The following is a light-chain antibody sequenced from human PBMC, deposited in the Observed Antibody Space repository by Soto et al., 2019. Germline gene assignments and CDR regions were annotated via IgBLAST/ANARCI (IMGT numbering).Light chain of an antibody. CDR2: RAS. V-gene: IGKV3-15*01. CDR1: PSVSTS. CDR3: QQDHNWPLT. Sequence: EIVMTQSPATLSVSPGERATLSCRARPSVSTSLAWYQRKPGQAPRLLRARASTRATDIPARFSGSGSGTEVELTISSRQAEDVAVYSWQQDHNWPLTVGGGTKVEIK. J-gene: IGKJ4*02.